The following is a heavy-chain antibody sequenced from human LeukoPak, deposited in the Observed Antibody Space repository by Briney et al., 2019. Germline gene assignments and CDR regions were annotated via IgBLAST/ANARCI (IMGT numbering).Heavy chain of an antibody. V-gene: IGHV3-23*01. D-gene: IGHD3-22*01. Sequence: GSLRIFWWAPGFTFYNHLNAWGRQGPGEGVGGVSTISGSGISTYYADSVKGRFTNSRDNSRNMVSLQMNSLRAEDTAVYYCASGVVIITAFDSWGQGTLVTVSS. J-gene: IGHJ4*02. CDR1: GFTFYNHL. CDR2: ISGSGIST. CDR3: ASGVVIITAFDS.